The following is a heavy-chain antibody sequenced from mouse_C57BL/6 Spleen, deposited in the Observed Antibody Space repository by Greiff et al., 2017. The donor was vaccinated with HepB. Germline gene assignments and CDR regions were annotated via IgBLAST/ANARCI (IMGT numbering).Heavy chain of an antibody. Sequence: VKLLESGAELVKPGASVKISCKASGYAFSSYWMNWVKQRPGKGLEWIGQIYPGDGDTNYNGKFKGKATLTADKSSSTAYMQLSSLTSEDSAVYFCARLSNYGAMDYWGQGTSVTVSS. CDR3: ARLSNYGAMDY. CDR2: IYPGDGDT. D-gene: IGHD2-5*01. V-gene: IGHV1-80*01. J-gene: IGHJ4*01. CDR1: GYAFSSYW.